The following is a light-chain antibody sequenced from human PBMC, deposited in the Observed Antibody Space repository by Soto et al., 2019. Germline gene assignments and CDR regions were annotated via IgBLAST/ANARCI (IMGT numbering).Light chain of an antibody. CDR1: QSVRSN. V-gene: IGKV3-15*01. J-gene: IGKJ1*01. CDR3: QQYNNWPPDRT. CDR2: GAS. Sequence: EIVMTQSPATLSVSPGERATLSCRASQSVRSNLAWYQQKPGQAPRLLIYGASTRATDIPARFSGSGSGTEFTLTISSLQSEDFAIYFCQQYNNWPPDRTFGQGTKVEIK.